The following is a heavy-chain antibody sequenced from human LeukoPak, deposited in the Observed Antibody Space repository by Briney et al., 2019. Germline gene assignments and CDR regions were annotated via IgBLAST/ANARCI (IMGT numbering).Heavy chain of an antibody. Sequence: PSETLSLTCAFYGGSFSGYYWSWIRQPPGKGLEWIGEINHSGSTNYNPSLKSRVTISVDTSKNQFSLKLSSVTAADTAVYYCARRGAGHSNYWYFDLWGRGTLVTVSS. D-gene: IGHD3-10*01. CDR3: ARRGAGHSNYWYFDL. CDR2: INHSGST. V-gene: IGHV4-34*01. CDR1: GGSFSGYY. J-gene: IGHJ2*01.